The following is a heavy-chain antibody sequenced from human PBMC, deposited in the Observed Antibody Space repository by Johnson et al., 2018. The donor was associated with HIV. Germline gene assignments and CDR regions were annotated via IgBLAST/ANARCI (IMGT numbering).Heavy chain of an antibody. CDR2: ISYDGSNQ. D-gene: IGHD6-13*01. CDR1: GFTFGRFA. Sequence: QVQLVESGGGVVRPGGSLTLSCAASGFTFGRFAMHWVRQAPGKGLDWVALISYDGSNQYYAASVKGRFTISRDNSKNTLYLQMNSLRAEDTAVYYCAKDQWSSSWTNDAFDIWGQGTMVTVSS. CDR3: AKDQWSSSWTNDAFDI. J-gene: IGHJ3*02. V-gene: IGHV3-30*18.